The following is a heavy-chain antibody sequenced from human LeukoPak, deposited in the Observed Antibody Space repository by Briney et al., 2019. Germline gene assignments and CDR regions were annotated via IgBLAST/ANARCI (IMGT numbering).Heavy chain of an antibody. D-gene: IGHD3-10*01. V-gene: IGHV3-30*02. CDR3: ARHKMVRGVNVNWFDP. Sequence: PGGSLRLSCAASGFTFSSYGMHWVRQAPGKGLEWVAFIRYDGNNKYYADSVKGRFTISRDNSKNTLYLQMKSLRPEDTAVYYCARHKMVRGVNVNWFDPWGQGTLVTVSS. CDR1: GFTFSSYG. CDR2: IRYDGNNK. J-gene: IGHJ5*02.